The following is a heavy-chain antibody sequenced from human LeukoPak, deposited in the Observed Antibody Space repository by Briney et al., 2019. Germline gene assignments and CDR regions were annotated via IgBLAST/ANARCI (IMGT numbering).Heavy chain of an antibody. V-gene: IGHV1-8*03. CDR1: GYSVTTYD. CDR2: MNLKSGYP. J-gene: IGHJ4*02. Sequence: GAPVEVSDNAAGYSVTTYDINSVRQSTRQRLERMGCMNLKSGYPGYAHKYQARITITRHTSTSTVYMTLSSLRSEDTAVYSRARVAGSIDYWGQGTLVTV. CDR3: ARVAGSIDY. D-gene: IGHD1-26*01.